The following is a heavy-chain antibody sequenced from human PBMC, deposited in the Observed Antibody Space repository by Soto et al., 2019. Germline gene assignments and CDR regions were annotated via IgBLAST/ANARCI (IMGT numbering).Heavy chain of an antibody. CDR1: GGSISSSSYY. V-gene: IGHV4-39*01. Sequence: SETLSLTCTVSGGSISSSSYYWGWIRQPPGKGLEWIGSIYYSGSTYYNPSLKSRVTISVDTSKNQFSLKLSSVTAADTAVYYCATAVGHNSGWYDGAMNWFDPWGQGTLVTVSS. D-gene: IGHD6-19*01. J-gene: IGHJ5*02. CDR2: IYYSGST. CDR3: ATAVGHNSGWYDGAMNWFDP.